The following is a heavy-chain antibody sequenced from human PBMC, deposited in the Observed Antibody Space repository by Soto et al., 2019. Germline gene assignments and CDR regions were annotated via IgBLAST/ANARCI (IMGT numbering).Heavy chain of an antibody. V-gene: IGHV3-49*04. CDR1: GFTFGDYA. CDR3: LRVEAGLYSGLRPDY. D-gene: IGHD1-26*01. Sequence: LRLSCAASGFTFGDYAMSWVRQAPGKGLEWVGLIRSKAYGGTTEYGASVKGRFSISRDDSKSIAYLQMNSLKDEDAAVYYCLRVEAGLYSGLRPDYWGLGTLVTVSS. CDR2: IRSKAYGGTT. J-gene: IGHJ4*02.